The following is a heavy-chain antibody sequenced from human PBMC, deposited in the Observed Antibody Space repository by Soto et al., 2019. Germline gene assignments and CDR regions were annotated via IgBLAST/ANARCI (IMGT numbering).Heavy chain of an antibody. J-gene: IGHJ3*02. V-gene: IGHV3-9*01. Sequence: EVQLVESGGGLLQPGRSLRLSCVGSGFTFEDYAMHWVRQVPGKGLEWVSGISWNRGSLGYADSVQGRFTISRDNAKKSLYLQINSLRPADTALYYWVKHGRTSVFGLVYDGSDIWGRGTMVTVSS. CDR1: GFTFEDYA. CDR3: VKHGRTSVFGLVYDGSDI. D-gene: IGHD3-3*01. CDR2: ISWNRGSL.